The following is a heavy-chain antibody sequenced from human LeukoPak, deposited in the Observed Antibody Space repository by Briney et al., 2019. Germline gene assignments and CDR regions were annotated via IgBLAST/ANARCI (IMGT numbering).Heavy chain of an antibody. CDR1: GGSFRGYY. D-gene: IGHD2-15*01. Sequence: PSETLSLTCAVYGGSFRGYYWSWIRHPPGKGLEWIGEINHSGSTNYNPPLKSRVPISVDTSKNQFSLKLSAVTAADTAVYHCARPKRCSGGSCYSSFDYWGQGTLVTVSS. CDR3: ARPKRCSGGSCYSSFDY. J-gene: IGHJ4*02. V-gene: IGHV4-34*01. CDR2: INHSGST.